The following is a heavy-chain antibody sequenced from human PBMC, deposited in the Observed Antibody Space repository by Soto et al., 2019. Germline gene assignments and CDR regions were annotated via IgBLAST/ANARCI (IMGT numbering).Heavy chain of an antibody. Sequence: EVQLVQSGAEVKKPRESLKISCKGSGYSFINYWIGWVRQMPGKGLEWMGIIYPGDSDTRYSPSFQGQVTFSADKSISTAYLQWNSLKASDTAIYYCARRLDWYFDLWGRGTLITVSS. CDR1: GYSFINYW. V-gene: IGHV5-51*01. J-gene: IGHJ2*01. CDR2: IYPGDSDT. CDR3: ARRLDWYFDL.